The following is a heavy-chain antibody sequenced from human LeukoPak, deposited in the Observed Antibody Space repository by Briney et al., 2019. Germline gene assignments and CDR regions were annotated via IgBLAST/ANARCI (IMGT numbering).Heavy chain of an antibody. D-gene: IGHD6-13*01. CDR2: IYYSGST. V-gene: IGHV4-59*01. Sequence: SETLSLTCTVSGGSISSYYWSWLRQPPGKGLEWIGYIYYSGSTNYNPSLKSRVTISVDTSKNQFSLKLSSVTAADTAVYYCARGGSSWYPFDYWGQGTLVTVSS. CDR3: ARGGSSWYPFDY. J-gene: IGHJ4*02. CDR1: GGSISSYY.